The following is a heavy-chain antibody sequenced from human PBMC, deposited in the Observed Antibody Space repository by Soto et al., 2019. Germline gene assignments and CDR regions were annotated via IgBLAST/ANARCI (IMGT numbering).Heavy chain of an antibody. V-gene: IGHV1-69*13. J-gene: IGHJ4*02. CDR1: GGTFSSYA. CDR3: ARDRYSYYDFWSGYYNAYFDY. CDR2: IIPIFGTA. D-gene: IGHD3-3*01. Sequence: SVKASCKASGGTFSSYASSWVRQAPGQGLEWMGGIIPIFGTANYAQKFQGRVTITADESTSTAYMELSSLRSEDTAVYYCARDRYSYYDFWSGYYNAYFDYWGQGTLVTVSS.